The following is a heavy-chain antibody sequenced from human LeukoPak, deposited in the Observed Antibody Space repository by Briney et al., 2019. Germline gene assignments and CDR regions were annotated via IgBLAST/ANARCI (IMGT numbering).Heavy chain of an antibody. CDR1: GFTFSSYA. CDR3: AKLRATGPLVYFDY. D-gene: IGHD1-1*01. V-gene: IGHV3-23*01. J-gene: IGHJ4*02. CDR2: ISGSGGFT. Sequence: TGGSLRLSCVASGFTFSSYAMSWVRQAPGKGLEWVSGISGSGGFTYYADSVKGRFTISRDNSKNTVYVQMNSLRAEDTAVYYCAKLRATGPLVYFDYWGQGTLVTVSS.